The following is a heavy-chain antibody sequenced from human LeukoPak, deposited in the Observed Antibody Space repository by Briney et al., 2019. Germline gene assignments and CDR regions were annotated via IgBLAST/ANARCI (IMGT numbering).Heavy chain of an antibody. V-gene: IGHV3-7*01. D-gene: IGHD6-13*01. CDR3: ARGAAAAGTAIFDY. J-gene: IGHJ4*02. CDR2: IKQDGSEK. CDR1: GFTVSSNE. Sequence: HPGGSLRLSCEVSGFTVSSNEMSWVRQAPGKGLEWVASIKQDGSEKYYVDSVKGRFTISRDNAKNSLYLQMNSLRAEDTAVYYCARGAAAAGTAIFDYWGQGTLVTVSS.